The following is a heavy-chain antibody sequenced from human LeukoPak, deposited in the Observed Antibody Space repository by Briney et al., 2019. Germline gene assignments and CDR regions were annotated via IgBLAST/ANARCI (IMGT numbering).Heavy chain of an antibody. CDR2: IYYSGST. D-gene: IGHD6-13*01. CDR3: ARGLAAAGDY. J-gene: IGHJ4*02. CDR1: VGSISSNTYY. Sequence: PSETLSLTCTVSVGSISSNTYYWGWIRQPPGKGLEWIGSIYYSGSTYYNPSLKSRVTISVDTSKNQFSLKLSSVTAADTAVYYCARGLAAAGDYWGQGTLVTVSS. V-gene: IGHV4-39*07.